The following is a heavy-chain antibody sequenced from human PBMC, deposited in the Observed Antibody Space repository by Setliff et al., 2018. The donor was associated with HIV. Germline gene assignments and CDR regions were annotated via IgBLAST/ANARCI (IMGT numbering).Heavy chain of an antibody. J-gene: IGHJ5*02. D-gene: IGHD2-2*01. V-gene: IGHV3-NL1*01. Sequence: AGGSLRLSCAASGFTFSNYGMHWVRQAPGKGLEWVSFIYSGGSTYYADSVKGRFTISRDNSKNTLYLQMNSLRAEDTAVYYCAKDHLVVVPADNDWFDPWGQGTLVTVSS. CDR1: GFTFSNYG. CDR3: AKDHLVVVPADNDWFDP. CDR2: IYSGGST.